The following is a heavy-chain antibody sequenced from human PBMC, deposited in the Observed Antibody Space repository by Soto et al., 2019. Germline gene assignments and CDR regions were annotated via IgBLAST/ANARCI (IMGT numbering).Heavy chain of an antibody. CDR2: INHSGST. V-gene: IGHV4-34*01. J-gene: IGHJ4*02. CDR3: ARTSGYLHSVFHDY. D-gene: IGHD5-12*01. Sequence: QVQLQQWGAGLLKPSETLSLTCAVYGGSFSGYYWSWIRQPPGRGREWIGEINHSGSTNYNPSLTSRVTISVDTSKNQFSLKLSSVTAADTAVYYCARTSGYLHSVFHDYWGQGTLVTVSS. CDR1: GGSFSGYY.